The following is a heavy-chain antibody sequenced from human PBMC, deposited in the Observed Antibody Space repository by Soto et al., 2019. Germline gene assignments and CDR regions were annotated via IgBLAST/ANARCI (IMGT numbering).Heavy chain of an antibody. D-gene: IGHD1-26*01. Sequence: GASVKVSCKASGYTFTSYGISWVRQAPGQGLEWMGWISAYNGNTNYAQKLQGRVTMTTDTSTSTAYMELRSLRSDDTAVYYCARELIKWELKARYFDYWGQGTLVTVSS. CDR3: ARELIKWELKARYFDY. V-gene: IGHV1-18*01. J-gene: IGHJ4*02. CDR2: ISAYNGNT. CDR1: GYTFTSYG.